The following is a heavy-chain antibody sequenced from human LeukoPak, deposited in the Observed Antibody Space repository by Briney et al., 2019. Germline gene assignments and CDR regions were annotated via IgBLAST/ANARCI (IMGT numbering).Heavy chain of an antibody. CDR3: AKAATFYYSSDL. CDR1: GFTFRNYA. J-gene: IGHJ4*02. V-gene: IGHV3-23*01. CDR2: ISGSDGNT. D-gene: IGHD3-10*01. Sequence: GGSLRLSCAASGFTFRNYAMNWVRQAPGEGLEWVSAISGSDGNTYYADSVKGRFTVSRDDSKNTLYLQMNRLRAEDTALYYCAKAATFYYSSDLWGRGILVAVSS.